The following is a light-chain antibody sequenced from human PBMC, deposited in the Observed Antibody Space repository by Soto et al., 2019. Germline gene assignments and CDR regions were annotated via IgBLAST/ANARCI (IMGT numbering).Light chain of an antibody. V-gene: IGLV2-14*01. J-gene: IGLJ2*01. CDR3: SSYASSSTLV. CDR2: DVS. CDR1: SSDVGGYDY. Sequence: QSALTQPASVSGSPGQSITISCTGTSSDVGGYDYVSRYQQHPGKVPKLMIYDVSSRPSGVSNRFSGSKSGNTASLTISGLQAEDEADYYCSSYASSSTLVFGGGTKVTVL.